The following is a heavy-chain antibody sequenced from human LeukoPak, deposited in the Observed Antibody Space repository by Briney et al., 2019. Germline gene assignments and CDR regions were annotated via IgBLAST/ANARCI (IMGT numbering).Heavy chain of an antibody. CDR3: AKHRRSTLVKAYFDS. CDR2: ISSRGDDT. V-gene: IGHV3-23*01. CDR1: GFTFSTFA. J-gene: IGHJ4*02. Sequence: GGSLRLSCTASGFTFSTFAMSWVRQDPGKGLEWVSSISSRGDDTSYADSVKGRFTISRDNSKNTLYLQLNSLRVDDAAIYYCAKHRRSTLVKAYFDSWGQGTLVTVSS. D-gene: IGHD4/OR15-4a*01.